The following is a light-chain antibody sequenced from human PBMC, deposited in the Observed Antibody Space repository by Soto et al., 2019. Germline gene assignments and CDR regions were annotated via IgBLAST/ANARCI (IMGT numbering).Light chain of an antibody. J-gene: IGKJ3*01. CDR3: QQYNDWPFT. CDR2: GVS. V-gene: IGKV3-15*01. Sequence: EIVMTQSPGPLSVSPGERATLSCRASQSVSVNLAWYQQKPGQAHRLLIYGVSTRATGIPARFSGSESGTEFTLTNSSLQSEDFADYYSQQYNDWPFTFGAGTKVDI. CDR1: QSVSVN.